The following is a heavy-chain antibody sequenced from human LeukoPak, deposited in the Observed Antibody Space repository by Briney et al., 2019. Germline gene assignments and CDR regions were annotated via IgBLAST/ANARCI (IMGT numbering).Heavy chain of an antibody. CDR1: GFTFGDYA. CDR2: ISYDGGDK. D-gene: IGHD3-16*01. Sequence: QPGRSLRLSCTASGFTFGDYAMSWFRQAPGKGLEWVALISYDGGDKYYAESMKGRITISRDNAENTLYLQMNNLRPDDTAFYFCVKEGVEYSYSYGDYWGQGTLVTVSS. CDR3: VKEGVEYSYSYGDY. V-gene: IGHV3-30*04. J-gene: IGHJ4*02.